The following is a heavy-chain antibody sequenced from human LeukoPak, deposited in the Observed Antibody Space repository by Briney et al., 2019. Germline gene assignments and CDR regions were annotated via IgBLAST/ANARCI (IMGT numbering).Heavy chain of an antibody. Sequence: GGSLRLSCAASGFTFSSYWMSWVRQAPGKGLEWVANIKQDGSEKYYVDSVKGRFTISRDNAKNSLYLQMNSLRAEDTAVYYCASEYSSSHFDYWGQGTLVTVSS. CDR3: ASEYSSSHFDY. V-gene: IGHV3-7*01. D-gene: IGHD6-6*01. J-gene: IGHJ4*02. CDR1: GFTFSSYW. CDR2: IKQDGSEK.